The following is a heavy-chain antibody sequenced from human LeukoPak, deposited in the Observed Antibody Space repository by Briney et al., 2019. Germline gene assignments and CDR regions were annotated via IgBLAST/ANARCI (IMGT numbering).Heavy chain of an antibody. CDR3: ASGVWAVAGGLFDY. Sequence: PSETLSLTCTVSGGSIRSYYWSWIRQPPGKGLEGIGYMYYRGNTNYNPSLKSRVTISVDTSKNQFSLKLSTVTAADTAVYYCASGVWAVAGGLFDYWGQGTLVTVSS. CDR1: GGSIRSYY. D-gene: IGHD6-19*01. J-gene: IGHJ4*02. V-gene: IGHV4-59*08. CDR2: MYYRGNT.